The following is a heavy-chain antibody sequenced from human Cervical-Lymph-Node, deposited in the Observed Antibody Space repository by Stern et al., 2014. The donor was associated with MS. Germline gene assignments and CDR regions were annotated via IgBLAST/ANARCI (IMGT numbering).Heavy chain of an antibody. J-gene: IGHJ3*01. Sequence: EVHLVESGAEVKKPGESLKISCRTSGYTFSNFWIGWVRQMPGKGLEWMGVIYPAGSDTTYSPSFQGQVTISADESISTAYLQWRSLKASDTAMYYCVRRRDSAGYDTFDLWGQGTMLIVSS. D-gene: IGHD3-22*01. CDR3: VRRRDSAGYDTFDL. CDR1: GYTFSNFW. CDR2: IYPAGSDT. V-gene: IGHV5-51*01.